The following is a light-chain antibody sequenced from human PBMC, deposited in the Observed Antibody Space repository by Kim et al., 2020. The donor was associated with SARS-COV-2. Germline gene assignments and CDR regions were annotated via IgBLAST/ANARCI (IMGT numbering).Light chain of an antibody. Sequence: GQSITISCTGTSIDVGGYNYVSWYQQHPDKAPKYIIYDVSKRPSGVSNRFSGSKSGNTASLTISGLQAEDEADYYCCSYTSSDTLVFGGGTQLTVL. V-gene: IGLV2-14*04. CDR1: SIDVGGYNY. CDR3: CSYTSSDTLV. J-gene: IGLJ3*02. CDR2: DVS.